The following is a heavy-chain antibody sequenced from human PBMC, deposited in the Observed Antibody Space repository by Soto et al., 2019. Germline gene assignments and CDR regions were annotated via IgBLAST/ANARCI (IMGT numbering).Heavy chain of an antibody. CDR3: ARDDYKDGVNNGFDP. V-gene: IGHV4-34*01. CDR1: GGSFSGVY. D-gene: IGHD3-16*01. J-gene: IGHJ5*02. CDR2: INDSGTT. Sequence: SETLSLGCTIYGGSFSGVYWSWIRQPPGKGRGWIGEINDSGTTNYNPSLKSRVTISADTSKTHFSLRLTSVTAADTAVYYCARDDYKDGVNNGFDPWGQGTLVTVSA.